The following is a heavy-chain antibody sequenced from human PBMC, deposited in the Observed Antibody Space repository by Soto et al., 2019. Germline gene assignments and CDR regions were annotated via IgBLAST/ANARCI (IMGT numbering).Heavy chain of an antibody. CDR2: IWSDGSNA. V-gene: IGHV3-33*01. CDR1: GFTFSNYG. Sequence: QDQLVESGGGVVQPGRSLRLSCAASGFTFSNYGMHWVRKAPGKGLEWVAVIWSDGSNADYADSVKGRFTIYRDNSQETLYLQMNSLRVEDTAAYPCARDTLYNIRDGYTWIAPWGQGILVSVSS. CDR3: ARDTLYNIRDGYTWIAP. J-gene: IGHJ5*02. D-gene: IGHD1-20*01.